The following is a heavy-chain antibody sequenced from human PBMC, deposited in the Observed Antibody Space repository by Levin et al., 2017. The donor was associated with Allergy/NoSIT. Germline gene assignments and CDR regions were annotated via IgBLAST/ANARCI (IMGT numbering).Heavy chain of an antibody. CDR1: GYTFTRNG. Sequence: ASVKVSCKSSGYTFTRNGIDWMRQAPGQGLEWMGWINPSNGDTKYAQKFQGRVTLTTDTPTSTASMELRTLTSDDTAVYYCARDTYLDLWGRGTLVTVSS. CDR2: INPSNGDT. CDR3: ARDTYLDL. V-gene: IGHV1-18*01. J-gene: IGHJ2*01.